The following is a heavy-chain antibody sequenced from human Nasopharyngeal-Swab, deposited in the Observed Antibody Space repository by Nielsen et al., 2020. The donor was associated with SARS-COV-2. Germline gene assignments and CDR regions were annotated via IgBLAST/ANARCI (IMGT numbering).Heavy chain of an antibody. CDR3: AKDTRVVSGWYRRYYYYGMDV. Sequence: GESLKISCAASGFTFSSYAMSWVRQAPGKGLEWVSAISGSGGSTYYADSVKGRFTISRDNSKNTLYLQMNSLRAEDTAVYYCAKDTRVVSGWYRRYYYYGMDVWGQGTTVTVSS. CDR1: GFTFSSYA. CDR2: ISGSGGST. D-gene: IGHD6-19*01. V-gene: IGHV3-23*01. J-gene: IGHJ6*02.